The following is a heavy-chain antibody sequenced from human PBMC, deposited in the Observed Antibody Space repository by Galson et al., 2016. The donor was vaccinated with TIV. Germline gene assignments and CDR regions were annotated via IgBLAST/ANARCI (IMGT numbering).Heavy chain of an antibody. CDR1: GYSFTDYY. D-gene: IGHD1-26*01. V-gene: IGHV1-2*04. Sequence: SVKVSCKASGYSFTDYYIHWVRQAPGQGLEWMGWINPSSGGTFYAQRFQDWVTMTRDTSISTTYMDPSRLRPNDTAVYYCARGQSGSRGFDPWGQGTLVTVSS. J-gene: IGHJ5*02. CDR2: INPSSGGT. CDR3: ARGQSGSRGFDP.